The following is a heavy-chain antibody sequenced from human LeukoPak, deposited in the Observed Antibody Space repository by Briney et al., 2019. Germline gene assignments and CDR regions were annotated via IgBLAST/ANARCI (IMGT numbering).Heavy chain of an antibody. Sequence: GASVKVSCRTSGYTFSNYYMHWVRQAPGQGPEWMGWINPKSGGTDYARRFQGRVTMTRDTSISTAYMELSGLRSDDTAVYYCARDGVYSTNFDAFDIWGQGTMVTVSS. CDR2: INPKSGGT. D-gene: IGHD6-13*01. CDR1: GYTFSNYY. V-gene: IGHV1-2*02. CDR3: ARDGVYSTNFDAFDI. J-gene: IGHJ3*02.